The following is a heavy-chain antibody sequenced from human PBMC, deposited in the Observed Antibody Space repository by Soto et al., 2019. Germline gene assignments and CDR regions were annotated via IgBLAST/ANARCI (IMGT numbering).Heavy chain of an antibody. J-gene: IGHJ6*02. V-gene: IGHV3-30*18. CDR3: AKDSNWNSGWDYYGMDV. CDR2: ISYDGSNK. D-gene: IGHD1-7*01. Sequence: GGSLRLSCAASGFTFSSYGMRWVRQAPGKGLEWVAVISYDGSNKYYADSVKGRFTISRDNSKNTLYLQMNSLRAEDTAVYYCAKDSNWNSGWDYYGMDVWGQGTTVTVSS. CDR1: GFTFSSYG.